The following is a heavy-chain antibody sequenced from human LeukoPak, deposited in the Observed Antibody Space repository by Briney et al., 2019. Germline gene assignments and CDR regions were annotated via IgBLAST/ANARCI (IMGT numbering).Heavy chain of an antibody. V-gene: IGHV3-21*01. J-gene: IGHJ4*02. Sequence: GGSLRLSCAASGFTFSSYKMNWVRQAPGKGVEGVSYISYTSSYIYYADSVKGRFTISRDNPKNSLYLQMNSLRAEDTALYYCPRGSYGDFDYWGQGTLVTVSS. D-gene: IGHD4-17*01. CDR2: ISYTSSYI. CDR1: GFTFSSYK. CDR3: PRGSYGDFDY.